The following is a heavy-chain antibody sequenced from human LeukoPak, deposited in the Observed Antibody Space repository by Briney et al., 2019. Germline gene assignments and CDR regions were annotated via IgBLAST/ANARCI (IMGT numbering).Heavy chain of an antibody. CDR2: IYYSGST. CDR1: GGSISSSSYY. V-gene: IGHV4-39*01. CDR3: ARHGLVTTINCYFDY. D-gene: IGHD5-12*01. Sequence: SETLSLTCTVSGGSISSSSYYWGWIRQPPGKGLEWIGSIYYSGSTYYNPSLKSRVTISVDTSKNQFSLKLSSVTAADTAVYYCARHGLVTTINCYFDYWGQGTLVTVSS. J-gene: IGHJ4*02.